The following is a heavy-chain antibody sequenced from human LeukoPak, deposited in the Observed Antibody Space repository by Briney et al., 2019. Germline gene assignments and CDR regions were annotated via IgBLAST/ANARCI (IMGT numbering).Heavy chain of an antibody. CDR3: GYYDSSGFDY. V-gene: IGHV4-30-2*01. D-gene: IGHD3-22*01. J-gene: IGHJ4*02. Sequence: SQTLSLTCAVSGGSISSGGYSWSWIRQPPGKGLEWIGYIYHSGSTYYNPSLKSRVTISVDRSKNQFSLKLSSVTAADTAVYYCGYYDSSGFDYWAREPWSPSPQ. CDR2: IYHSGST. CDR1: GGSISSGGYS.